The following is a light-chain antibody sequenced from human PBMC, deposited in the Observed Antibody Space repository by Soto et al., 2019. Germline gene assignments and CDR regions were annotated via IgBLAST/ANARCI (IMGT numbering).Light chain of an antibody. J-gene: IGKJ4*01. CDR1: QTVTGSY. CDR3: QQYNNWPPLT. V-gene: IGKV3-20*01. Sequence: EIVLTQSPGTLSLSPGERATLSCRASQTVTGSYLAWYQQRPDQAPRLLIYGASNRATGTPDRFSGSGSGTDFTLTISRLEPEDFAVYYCQQYNNWPPLTFGGGTKVEIK. CDR2: GAS.